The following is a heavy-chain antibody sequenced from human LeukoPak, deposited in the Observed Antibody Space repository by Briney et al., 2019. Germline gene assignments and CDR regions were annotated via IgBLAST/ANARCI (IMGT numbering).Heavy chain of an antibody. CDR3: ARDLNWNYVRSKAFDY. Sequence: GGSLRLSCAASGFTFSSYGMHWVRQAPGKGLEWVAVISYDGSNKYYADSVKGRFTISRDNSKNTLYLQMNSLRAEDTAVYYCARDLNWNYVRSKAFDYWGQGTLVTVSS. J-gene: IGHJ4*02. CDR2: ISYDGSNK. V-gene: IGHV3-30*03. D-gene: IGHD1-7*01. CDR1: GFTFSSYG.